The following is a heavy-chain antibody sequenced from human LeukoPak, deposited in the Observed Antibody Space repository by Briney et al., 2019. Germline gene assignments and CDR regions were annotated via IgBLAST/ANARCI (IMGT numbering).Heavy chain of an antibody. Sequence: PGRSLRLSCAASGFTFSSYSMNWVRQAPGKGLEWVSYISSSSSTIYYADSVKGRFTISRDNAKNSLYLQMNSLRAEDTAVYYCARDSDDFWSGYSQSYYFDYWGQGTLVTVSS. CDR1: GFTFSSYS. D-gene: IGHD3-3*01. J-gene: IGHJ4*02. CDR3: ARDSDDFWSGYSQSYYFDY. CDR2: ISSSSSTI. V-gene: IGHV3-48*01.